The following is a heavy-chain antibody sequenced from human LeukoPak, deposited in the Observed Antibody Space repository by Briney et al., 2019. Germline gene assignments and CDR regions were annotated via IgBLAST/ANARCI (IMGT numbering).Heavy chain of an antibody. Sequence: GGSLRLSCATSGFIFSNYWMSWVRQAPGKGLEWVANIKQDGSETYYVDSVKGRFTISRDDAKNSLYLQMNSLRTEDTAVYYCARHFCSSTSCSNWGQGTLVTVSS. CDR2: IKQDGSET. V-gene: IGHV3-7*01. CDR1: GFIFSNYW. J-gene: IGHJ4*02. D-gene: IGHD2-2*01. CDR3: ARHFCSSTSCSN.